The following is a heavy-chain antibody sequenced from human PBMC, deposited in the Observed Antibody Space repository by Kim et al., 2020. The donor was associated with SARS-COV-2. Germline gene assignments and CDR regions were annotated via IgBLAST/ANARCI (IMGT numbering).Heavy chain of an antibody. CDR2: LNPDSGGT. D-gene: IGHD3-22*01. Sequence: ASVKVSCKASGYTFTGYYMHWVRQAPGQGLEWMGRLNPDSGGTHYAQKFQGRDTMTSDTSISTVYMELSRLTSDDTAVYYCARGVAAYYSDSSGYSVYWGQGTLVTVSA. J-gene: IGHJ4*02. V-gene: IGHV1-2*06. CDR1: GYTFTGYY. CDR3: ARGVAAYYSDSSGYSVY.